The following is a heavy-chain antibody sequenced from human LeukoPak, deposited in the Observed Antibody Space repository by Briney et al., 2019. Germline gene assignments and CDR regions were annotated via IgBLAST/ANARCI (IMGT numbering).Heavy chain of an antibody. J-gene: IGHJ4*02. D-gene: IGHD3-22*01. CDR2: IIPILGIA. CDR3: ARLNLNYYDSSGLGMDY. Sequence: SVKVSCKASGGTFSSYAISWVRQAPGQGLEWMGRIIPILGIANYAQKFQGRVTITADKSTSTAYMELSSLRSEDTAVYYCARLNLNYYDSSGLGMDYWGQGTLVTVSS. CDR1: GGTFSSYA. V-gene: IGHV1-69*04.